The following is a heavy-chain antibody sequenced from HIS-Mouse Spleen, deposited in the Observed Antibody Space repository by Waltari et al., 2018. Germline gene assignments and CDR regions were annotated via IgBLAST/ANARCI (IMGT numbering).Heavy chain of an antibody. V-gene: IGHV1-46*03. J-gene: IGHJ3*02. Sequence: QVQLVQSGAEVKKPGASVKVSCKASGYTFTSYYMHWVRQAPGKGLEWMGIINTRGGRTSYAQKFQGRVTMTRDTSTSTVYMELSSLRSEDTAVYYCARNLIGGATACDSWGPGTMVTVSS. D-gene: IGHD1-26*01. CDR3: ARNLIGGATACDS. CDR1: GYTFTSYY. CDR2: INTRGGRT.